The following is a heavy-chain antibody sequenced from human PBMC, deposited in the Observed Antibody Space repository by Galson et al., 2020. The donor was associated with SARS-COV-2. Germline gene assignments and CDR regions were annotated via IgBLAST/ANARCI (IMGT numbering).Heavy chain of an antibody. V-gene: IGHV4-31*03. CDR2: IYYSGST. Sequence: SETLSLTCTVSGGSISSGGYYWSWIRQHPGKGLEWIGYIYYSGSTYYNPSLKSRVTISVDTSKNQFSLKLSSVTAADTAVYYCAKKGDYYDSSGYYSGWYFDLWGRGTLVTVSS. CDR1: GGSISSGGYY. D-gene: IGHD3-22*01. CDR3: AKKGDYYDSSGYYSGWYFDL. J-gene: IGHJ2*01.